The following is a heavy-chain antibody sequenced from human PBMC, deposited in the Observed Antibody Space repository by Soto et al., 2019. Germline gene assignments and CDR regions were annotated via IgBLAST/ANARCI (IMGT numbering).Heavy chain of an antibody. CDR1: GYTFTGYY. CDR3: ARERTLLRYFDWLPHHYGMDV. J-gene: IGHJ6*02. Sequence: ASVKVSCKASGYTFTGYYMHWVRQAPGQGLEWMGWINPNSGGTNYAQKFQGWVTMTRDTSISTAYMELSRLRSDDTAVYYCARERTLLRYFDWLPHHYGMDVWGQGTTVTVSS. D-gene: IGHD3-9*01. V-gene: IGHV1-2*04. CDR2: INPNSGGT.